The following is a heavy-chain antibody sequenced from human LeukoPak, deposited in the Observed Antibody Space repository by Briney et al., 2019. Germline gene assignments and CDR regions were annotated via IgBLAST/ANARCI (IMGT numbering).Heavy chain of an antibody. D-gene: IGHD3-10*01. Sequence: PSGTLSLTCAVSGDSLRSSNWWSWVRQPPGKGLEWIGEIYHSGTTNYNPSLKSRVTISMDTSKNQFSLNLRSVTAADTAVYYCARAAVLRGVRHFDLWGRGTLVTVSS. V-gene: IGHV4-4*02. CDR1: GDSLRSSNW. CDR3: ARAAVLRGVRHFDL. J-gene: IGHJ2*01. CDR2: IYHSGTT.